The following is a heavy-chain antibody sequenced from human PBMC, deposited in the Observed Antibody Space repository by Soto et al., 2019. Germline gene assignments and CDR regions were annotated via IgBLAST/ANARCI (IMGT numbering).Heavy chain of an antibody. J-gene: IGHJ4*02. CDR3: ARDNYGGRLDF. CDR2: IFFSGNT. V-gene: IGHV4-31*03. CDR1: GGSILNGGHY. Sequence: QVQLQESGPGLLKPSQTLSLTCTVSGGSILNGGHYWTWIRQHPGKGLEWIGRIFFSGNTHYNPALKSRLTFSLDTAKNQFSLKLTSVTAVDTAIYYCARDNYGGRLDFWGPGTLVTVSS. D-gene: IGHD4-17*01.